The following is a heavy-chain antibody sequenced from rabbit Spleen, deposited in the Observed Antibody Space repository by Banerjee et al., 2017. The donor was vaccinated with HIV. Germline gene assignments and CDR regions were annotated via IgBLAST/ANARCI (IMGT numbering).Heavy chain of an antibody. Sequence: QSLEESGGDLVKPGASLTLSCTASGVSFSGDSYMCWVRQAPGKGLEWIVCIDTGSSGFTYFASWAKGRFTISKTSSTTVTLQMTSLTAADTATYFCARDLAGVIGWNFNLWGPGTLSPS. D-gene: IGHD4-1*01. CDR2: IDTGSSGFT. J-gene: IGHJ4*01. CDR3: ARDLAGVIGWNFNL. V-gene: IGHV1S40*01. CDR1: GVSFSGDSY.